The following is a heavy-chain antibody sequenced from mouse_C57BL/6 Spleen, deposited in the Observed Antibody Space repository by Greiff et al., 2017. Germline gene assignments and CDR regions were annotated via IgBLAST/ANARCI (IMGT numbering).Heavy chain of an antibody. D-gene: IGHD3-1*01. CDR2: IDPETGGT. Sequence: VQVVESGAELVRPGASVTLSCKASGYTFTDYEMHWVKQTPVHGLEWIGAIDPETGGTAYNQKFKGKAILTADKSSSTAYMELRSLTSEDSAVYYCTRGSGGYLSYFDYWGQGTTLTVSS. CDR3: TRGSGGYLSYFDY. V-gene: IGHV1-15*01. J-gene: IGHJ2*01. CDR1: GYTFTDYE.